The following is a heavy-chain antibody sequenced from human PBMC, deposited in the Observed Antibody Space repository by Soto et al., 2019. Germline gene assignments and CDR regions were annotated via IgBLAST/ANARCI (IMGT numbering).Heavy chain of an antibody. CDR1: GGSITSGGYS. V-gene: IGHV4-30-2*06. CDR2: IYQSGSA. Sequence: LSLTCTVSGGSITSGGYSWSWIRQSPGQGLEWIGYIYQSGSAFYNPSLKTRATILVGRSKNQFSLNLTSVTAADAAVYYCARAFYGVDLWGQGTTVTVSS. CDR3: ARAFYGVDL. J-gene: IGHJ6*02.